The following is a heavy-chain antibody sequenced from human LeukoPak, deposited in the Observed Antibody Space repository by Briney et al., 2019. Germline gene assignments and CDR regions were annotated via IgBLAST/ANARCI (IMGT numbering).Heavy chain of an antibody. J-gene: IGHJ6*03. CDR2: ISYDGSNK. CDR3: ASEEVYYYYMDV. V-gene: IGHV3-30-3*01. CDR1: GFTFSSYA. Sequence: GGSLRLSCAASGFTFSSYAMHWVRQAPGKGLEWVAVISYDGSNKYYADSVKGRFTISRDNSKNTLYLQMNSLRAEDTAVYYCASEEVYYYYMDVWGKGTTVTASS.